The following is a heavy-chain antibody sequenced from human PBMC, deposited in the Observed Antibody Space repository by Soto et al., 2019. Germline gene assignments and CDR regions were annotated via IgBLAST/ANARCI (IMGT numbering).Heavy chain of an antibody. CDR2: IKQDGSEK. D-gene: IGHD3-3*01. CDR1: GFTFSSYW. Sequence: GSLRLSCAASGFTFSSYWMSWVRQAPGKGLEWVANIKQDGSEKYYVDSVKGRFTISRDNAKNSLYLQMNSLRAEDTAVYYCARDRHYDFWSGYPEVNYYMDVWGKGTKVTVSS. J-gene: IGHJ6*03. CDR3: ARDRHYDFWSGYPEVNYYMDV. V-gene: IGHV3-7*01.